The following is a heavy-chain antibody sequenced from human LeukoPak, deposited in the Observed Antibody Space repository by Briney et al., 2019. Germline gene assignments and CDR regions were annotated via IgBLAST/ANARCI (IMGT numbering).Heavy chain of an antibody. CDR2: ISSSGSTI. CDR3: ARAQAGYSSSWYAGVPYYFDY. Sequence: PGGSLRLSCAASGFTFSSYEMNWVSQAPGKWLEWVSYISSSGSTIYYADSVKGRFTISRDNAKNSLYLQMNSLRAEDTAVYYCARAQAGYSSSWYAGVPYYFDYWGQGTLVTVSS. D-gene: IGHD6-13*01. CDR1: GFTFSSYE. V-gene: IGHV3-48*03. J-gene: IGHJ4*02.